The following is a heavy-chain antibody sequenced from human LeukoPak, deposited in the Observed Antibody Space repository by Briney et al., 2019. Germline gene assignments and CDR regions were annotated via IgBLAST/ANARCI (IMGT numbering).Heavy chain of an antibody. V-gene: IGHV5-51*01. J-gene: IGHJ6*02. CDR3: ARRFRYCSSTSCLGYYYYGMDV. CDR2: IYPGDSDT. D-gene: IGHD2-2*01. CDR1: GYSFTSYW. Sequence: GESLKISCKGSGYSFTSYWIGWVRQMPGKGLEWMGIIYPGDSDTRYSPSFQGQVTISADKSISTAYLQWSSLKASDTAMYYCARRFRYCSSTSCLGYYYYGMDVWGQGTTVTVSS.